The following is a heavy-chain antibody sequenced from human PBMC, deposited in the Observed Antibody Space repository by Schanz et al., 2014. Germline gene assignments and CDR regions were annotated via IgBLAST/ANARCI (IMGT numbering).Heavy chain of an antibody. Sequence: VQLVESGGGVVQPGRSLRLSCAASGFSFDDYTMHWVRQAPGKGLEWVSLIDRDGGHTYYADSVKGRFTISRDNAKNSLFLQMNSLGVEDTAVYYCARDVYYAASGGQFDYWGQGTLVTVSS. CDR3: ARDVYYAASGGQFDY. CDR2: IDRDGGHT. CDR1: GFSFDDYT. D-gene: IGHD3-16*01. V-gene: IGHV3-43*01. J-gene: IGHJ4*02.